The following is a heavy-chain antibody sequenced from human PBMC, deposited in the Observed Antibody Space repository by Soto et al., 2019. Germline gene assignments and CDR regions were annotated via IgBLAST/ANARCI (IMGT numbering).Heavy chain of an antibody. V-gene: IGHV1-69*06. D-gene: IGHD3-22*01. J-gene: IGHJ3*02. Sequence: ASVKVSCKASGGTFSSYAISWVRQAPGQGLEWMGGIIPIFGTANYAQKFQGRVTITADKSTSTAYMELSSLRSEDTAVYYCARVRYYDSKAGFHXWGQGTMFTVS. CDR3: ARVRYYDSKAGFHX. CDR1: GGTFSSYA. CDR2: IIPIFGTA.